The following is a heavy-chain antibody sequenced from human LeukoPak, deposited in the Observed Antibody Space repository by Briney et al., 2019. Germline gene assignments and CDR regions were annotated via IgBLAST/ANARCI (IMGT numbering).Heavy chain of an antibody. V-gene: IGHV3-48*03. Sequence: PVGSLRLSCAASGFTFSSYEMNCVRQAPGKGLEWVSYIRSIGSTIYYADSVRGELPISKDNAKNSLYLQMNILRAEERAVYSCTEHGITMIGSVWGKGTTVTISS. CDR1: GFTFSSYE. J-gene: IGHJ6*04. CDR3: TEHGITMIGSV. CDR2: IRSIGSTI. D-gene: IGHD3-10*02.